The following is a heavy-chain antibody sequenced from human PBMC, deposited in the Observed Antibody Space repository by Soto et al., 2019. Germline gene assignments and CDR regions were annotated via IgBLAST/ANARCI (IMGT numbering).Heavy chain of an antibody. CDR3: ARDANDYGYYFDS. CDR2: ISKSSSTI. D-gene: IGHD4-17*01. Sequence: EVQLVESGGGLVQPGGSLRLSCAASGFTFGTFGWNWVRQAPGKGLEWLSYISKSSSTILYADSVKGRFTISRDNAKNSLYLQMSSLRDEDTAVYYCARDANDYGYYFDSWGQGTLVTVSS. V-gene: IGHV3-48*02. J-gene: IGHJ4*02. CDR1: GFTFGTFG.